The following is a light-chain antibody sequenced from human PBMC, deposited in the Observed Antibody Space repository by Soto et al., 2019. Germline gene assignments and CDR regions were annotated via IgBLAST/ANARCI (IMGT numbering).Light chain of an antibody. CDR2: SAS. Sequence: GDRVTITCRPSRGIGNALAWYQQKPGTVPKLLIHSASTLQSGVPSRFSGSGSGTDFTLTISSLQPEDVAIYYCQPYNNWPLTCGGGTKVDIK. J-gene: IGKJ4*01. V-gene: IGKV1-27*01. CDR1: RGIGNA. CDR3: QPYNNWPLT.